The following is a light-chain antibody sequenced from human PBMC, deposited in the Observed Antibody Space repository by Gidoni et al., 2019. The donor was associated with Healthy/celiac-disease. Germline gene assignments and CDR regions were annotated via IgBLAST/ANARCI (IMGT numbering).Light chain of an antibody. Sequence: IQIAQSPSSVSASVGDRVTITCRASQGSSSWLAWYQQKPGKAPKLLIYAASSLQSGVPSRFSGSGSGTDFTLTISSLQPEDFATYYCQQANSFPLTFXQXTRLEIK. CDR2: AAS. V-gene: IGKV1-12*01. J-gene: IGKJ5*01. CDR1: QGSSSW. CDR3: QQANSFPLT.